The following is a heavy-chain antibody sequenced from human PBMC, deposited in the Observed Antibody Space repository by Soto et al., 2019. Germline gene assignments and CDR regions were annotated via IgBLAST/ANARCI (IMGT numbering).Heavy chain of an antibody. Sequence: EVQLVESGGGLVQPGGSLRLSCAASGFTFSSYSMNWVRQAPGKGLEWVSYISSSSSTIYYADSVKGRFTISRDNAKNSLHLQMNSLRAEDTAVYYCARAGGQQIDYWGQGTLVTVSS. J-gene: IGHJ4*02. V-gene: IGHV3-48*01. D-gene: IGHD6-13*01. CDR3: ARAGGQQIDY. CDR1: GFTFSSYS. CDR2: ISSSSSTI.